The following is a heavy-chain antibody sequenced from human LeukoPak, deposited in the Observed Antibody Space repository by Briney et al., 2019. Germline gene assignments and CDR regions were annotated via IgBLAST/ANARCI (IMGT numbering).Heavy chain of an antibody. D-gene: IGHD3-9*01. J-gene: IGHJ6*02. V-gene: IGHV4-34*01. CDR3: ARIRPSFDNIYYYYYGMDV. Sequence: SETLSLTCAVYGGSFSGYYWSWIRQPPGKGLEWIGEINHSGSTNYNPSLKSRVTISVDTSKNQFSLKLSSVPAADTAVYYCARIRPSFDNIYYYYYGMDVWGQGTTVTVSS. CDR1: GGSFSGYY. CDR2: INHSGST.